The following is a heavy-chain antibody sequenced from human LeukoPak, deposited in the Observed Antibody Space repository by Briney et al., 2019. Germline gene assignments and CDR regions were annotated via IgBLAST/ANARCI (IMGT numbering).Heavy chain of an antibody. J-gene: IGHJ3*02. V-gene: IGHV3-53*01. Sequence: GGSLRLSCAASGFTVSSNYMSWVRQAPGKGLEWVSVIYSGGSTYYADSVKGRFTISRDSSKNTLYLQMNSLRAEDTAVYYCARARYCSGGSCYYAFDIWGQGTMVTVSS. CDR3: ARARYCSGGSCYYAFDI. CDR2: IYSGGST. D-gene: IGHD2-15*01. CDR1: GFTVSSNY.